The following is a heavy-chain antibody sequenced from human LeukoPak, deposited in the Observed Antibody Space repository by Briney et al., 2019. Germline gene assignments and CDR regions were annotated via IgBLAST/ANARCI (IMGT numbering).Heavy chain of an antibody. J-gene: IGHJ6*03. CDR3: ARVLRAAIVVVPAATDLYYYYYMDV. CDR1: GGSISSYY. V-gene: IGHV4-4*07. CDR2: IYTSGST. D-gene: IGHD2-2*01. Sequence: PSETLSLTCTVSGGSISSYYWSWIRQPAGKGLEWTGRIYTSGSTNYNPSLKSRVTMSVDTSKNQFSLKLSSVTAADTAVYYCARVLRAAIVVVPAATDLYYYYYMDVWGKGTTVTVSS.